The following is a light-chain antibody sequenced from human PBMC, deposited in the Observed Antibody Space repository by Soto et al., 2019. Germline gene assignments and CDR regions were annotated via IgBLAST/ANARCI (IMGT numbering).Light chain of an antibody. Sequence: DIQLTQSPSSLSASVGDRVTITCRASRGIANYVNWYQQRPGKAPKLLIYDASRLESGVPSRFGGSASGTDFTFTITSLQPEDVATYYCQQYDGPPFTFGPGTKVNI. CDR1: RGIANY. V-gene: IGKV1-33*01. CDR3: QQYDGPPFT. J-gene: IGKJ3*01. CDR2: DAS.